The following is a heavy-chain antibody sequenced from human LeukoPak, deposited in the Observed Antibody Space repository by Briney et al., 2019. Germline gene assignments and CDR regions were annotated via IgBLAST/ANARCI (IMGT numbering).Heavy chain of an antibody. CDR1: GFTFSSYA. D-gene: IGHD1-26*01. Sequence: GGSLRLSCAASGFTFSSYAMHWVRQAPGKGLEYVSAISSNGGSTYYANSVKGRFTISRDNSKNTLYLQMGSLRAEDTAVYYCARDAPVRYSGSYFDYWGQGTLVTVSS. J-gene: IGHJ4*02. CDR3: ARDAPVRYSGSYFDY. CDR2: ISSNGGST. V-gene: IGHV3-64*01.